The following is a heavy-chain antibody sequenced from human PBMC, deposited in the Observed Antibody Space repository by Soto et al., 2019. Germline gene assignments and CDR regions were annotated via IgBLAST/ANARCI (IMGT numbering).Heavy chain of an antibody. CDR1: GFTFSSYG. Sequence: VGSLRLSCAASGFTFSSYGMHWVRQAPGKGLEWVAVIWYDGSNKYYADSVKGRFTISRDNSKNTLYLQMNSLRAEDTAVYYCARDPLSGSYFYYGMDVWGQGTTVTVSS. CDR3: ARDPLSGSYFYYGMDV. V-gene: IGHV3-33*01. J-gene: IGHJ6*02. D-gene: IGHD1-26*01. CDR2: IWYDGSNK.